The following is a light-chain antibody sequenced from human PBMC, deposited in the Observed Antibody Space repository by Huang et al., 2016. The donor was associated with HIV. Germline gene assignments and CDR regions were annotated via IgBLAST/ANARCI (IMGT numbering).Light chain of an antibody. CDR3: QQYNNYPWT. V-gene: IGKV1-5*03. Sequence: DLQMTPSPSTLSASVGDRVTINCRASQSMSDYLAWDQQKPGEAPNLLIYKAYSLEGGVPPRFSGSGSGTEFTLTISSLQADDVATYYCQQYNNYPWTFGQGTLVEIK. CDR2: KAY. J-gene: IGKJ1*01. CDR1: QSMSDY.